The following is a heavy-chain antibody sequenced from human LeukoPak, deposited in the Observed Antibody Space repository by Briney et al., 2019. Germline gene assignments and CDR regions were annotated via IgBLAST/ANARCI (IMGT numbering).Heavy chain of an antibody. CDR1: GFTFSSYG. CDR3: AKGKDLQWPASYYFDY. J-gene: IGHJ4*02. V-gene: IGHV3-33*06. Sequence: GGSLRLSCAASGFTFSSYGMHWVRQAPGKGLEWVAVIWYDGSNKYYADSVKGGFTISRDNCKNTLYLQMNSLRAEDTAVYYCAKGKDLQWPASYYFDYWGQGTLVTVSS. D-gene: IGHD6-19*01. CDR2: IWYDGSNK.